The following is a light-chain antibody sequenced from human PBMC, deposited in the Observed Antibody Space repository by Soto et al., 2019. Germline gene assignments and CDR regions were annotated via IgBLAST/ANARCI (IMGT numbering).Light chain of an antibody. Sequence: QSVLTQPPSASGTPGQRVTISCAGSSSNIGSNPVNWYQQLPGTAPKLFFYSNDQRPSGVPDRFSGSKSGSSASLAISGLQSGDEADYYCAAWGDSLNGYVFGTGTKVT. CDR2: SND. J-gene: IGLJ1*01. CDR3: AAWGDSLNGYV. CDR1: SSNIGSNP. V-gene: IGLV1-44*01.